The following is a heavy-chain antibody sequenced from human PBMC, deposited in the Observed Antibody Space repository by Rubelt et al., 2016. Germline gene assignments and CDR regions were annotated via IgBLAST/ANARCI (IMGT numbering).Heavy chain of an antibody. CDR3: AKGSGTIDY. D-gene: IGHD6-13*01. J-gene: IGHJ4*02. CDR2: IYSGGST. CDR1: GFTFSSYA. Sequence: CAASGFTFSSYAMSWVRQAPGKGLEWVSVIYSGGSTYYADSVKGRFTISRDNSKNTLYLQMNSLRAEDTAVYYCAKGSGTIDYWGQGTLVTVSS. V-gene: IGHV3-23*03.